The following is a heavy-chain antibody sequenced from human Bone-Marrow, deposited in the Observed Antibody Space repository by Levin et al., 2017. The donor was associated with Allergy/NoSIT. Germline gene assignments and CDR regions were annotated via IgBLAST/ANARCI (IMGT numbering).Heavy chain of an antibody. CDR2: MNFNSGNT. D-gene: IGHD2-8*01. V-gene: IGHV1-8*01. Sequence: EWLGWMNFNSGNTGYAQKFQGRVTMTRDTSINTAYMELSSLRSDDTAVYFCARVNGASWFGPWGQGTLVTVSS. J-gene: IGHJ5*02. CDR3: ARVNGASWFGP.